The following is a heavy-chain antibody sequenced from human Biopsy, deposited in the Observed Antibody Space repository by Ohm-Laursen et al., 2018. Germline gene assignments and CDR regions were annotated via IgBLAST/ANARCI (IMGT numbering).Heavy chain of an antibody. J-gene: IGHJ6*02. CDR1: GFIFDDYA. D-gene: IGHD6-13*01. CDR3: AEDRYPSSWHYYYGMDV. V-gene: IGHV3-9*01. Sequence: SLRLSCAASGFIFDDYAMHWVRQAPGKGLEWVSGISWDSGRIDYADSVKGRFTISRDNAKNSLYLQMNSLRSEDTALYYCAEDRYPSSWHYYYGMDVWGQGTTVTVSS. CDR2: ISWDSGRI.